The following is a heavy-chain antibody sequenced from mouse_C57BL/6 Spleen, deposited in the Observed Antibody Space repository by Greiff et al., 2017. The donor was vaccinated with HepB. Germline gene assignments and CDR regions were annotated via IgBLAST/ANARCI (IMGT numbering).Heavy chain of an antibody. CDR1: GFTFSDYG. V-gene: IGHV5-17*01. CDR2: ISSGSSTI. J-gene: IGHJ3*01. D-gene: IGHD4-1*01. CDR3: ARGELGRFAY. Sequence: EVMLVESGGGLVKPGGSLKLSCAASGFTFSDYGMHWVRQAPEKGLEWVAYISSGSSTIYYADTVKGRFTISRDNAKNTLFLQMTSLRSEDTAMYYCARGELGRFAYWGQGTLVTVSA.